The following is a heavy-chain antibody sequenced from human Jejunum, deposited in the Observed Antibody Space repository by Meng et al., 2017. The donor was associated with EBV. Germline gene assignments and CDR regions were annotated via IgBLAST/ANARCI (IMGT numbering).Heavy chain of an antibody. CDR3: ARLIVDPIDNWFDP. J-gene: IGHJ5*02. V-gene: IGHV4-34*01. Sequence: QVQIQEWGAGLLKPLETWSLICTVYGESLSKYYWSWIRQPPGKGPQWIGEMNHDGRANYNPSLKSRVTMSVDTSKNQVSLKLSSVTAADTAIYYCARLIVDPIDNWFDPWGQGPLVTVDS. D-gene: IGHD2-8*01. CDR1: GESLSKYY. CDR2: MNHDGRA.